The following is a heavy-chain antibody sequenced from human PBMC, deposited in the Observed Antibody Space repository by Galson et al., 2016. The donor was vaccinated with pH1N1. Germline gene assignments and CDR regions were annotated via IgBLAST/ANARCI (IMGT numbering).Heavy chain of an antibody. D-gene: IGHD4-17*01. Sequence: PALVKPTQTLTLTCTFSGFSLRTSGVGVGWIRQPPGKALEWLAVIYWNEDKRYSPSLKSRLTITKDTSINQVVLTMTNMDPVDAATYYCARSLYGDYVSNAFDIWGQGTMVTVSS. CDR2: IYWNEDK. CDR1: GFSLRTSGVG. CDR3: ARSLYGDYVSNAFDI. J-gene: IGHJ3*02. V-gene: IGHV2-5*01.